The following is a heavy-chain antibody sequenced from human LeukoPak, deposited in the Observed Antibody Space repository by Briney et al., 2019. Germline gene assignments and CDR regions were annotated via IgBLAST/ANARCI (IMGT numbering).Heavy chain of an antibody. CDR1: GFTFSNYW. Sequence: GGSLRLSCAVSGFTFSNYWVHWVRQPPGKGLLWVSRINTDGSTTHYADSVKGRFTISRDDARDTLYLQMNSLRAEDTAVYYCLRAPSSDWAFDYWDQGTLVTVSS. CDR2: INTDGSTT. CDR3: LRAPSSDWAFDY. D-gene: IGHD3-9*01. J-gene: IGHJ4*02. V-gene: IGHV3-74*01.